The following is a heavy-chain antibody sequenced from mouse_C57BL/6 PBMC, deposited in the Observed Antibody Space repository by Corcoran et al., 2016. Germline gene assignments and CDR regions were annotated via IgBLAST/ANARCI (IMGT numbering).Heavy chain of an antibody. J-gene: IGHJ2*01. V-gene: IGHV9-3*01. Sequence: QIQLVQSGPELKKPGETVKISCKASGYTFTTYGMSWVKQAPGKGLKWMGWINTYSGVPTYADDFKGRFAFSLETSASTAYLQINNLKNEDTATYFCARGWLFITGYWGQGTTLTVSS. CDR3: ARGWLFITGY. D-gene: IGHD1-1*01. CDR1: GYTFTTYG. CDR2: INTYSGVP.